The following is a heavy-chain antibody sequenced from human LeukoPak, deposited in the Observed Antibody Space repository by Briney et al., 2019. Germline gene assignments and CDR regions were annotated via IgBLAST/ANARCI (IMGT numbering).Heavy chain of an antibody. CDR1: GGSFSDYY. J-gene: IGHJ4*02. CDR2: INRSGST. V-gene: IGHV4-34*01. D-gene: IGHD2-15*01. Sequence: PSETLSLTCGVYGGSFSDYYWNWIRQPPGKGLEWIGGINRSGSTNYNPSLKSRVTISVDTSKNQFSLNLSSVTAVDTAVYYCARGRVARDYWGQGTLVTVSS. CDR3: ARGRVARDY.